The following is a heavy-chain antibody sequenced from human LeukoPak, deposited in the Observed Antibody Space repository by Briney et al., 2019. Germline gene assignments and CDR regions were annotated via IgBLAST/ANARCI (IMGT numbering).Heavy chain of an antibody. Sequence: PSETLSLTCTVSGGSIISHYWSWIRQPPGMGLEWIGYIYSSGSTDYNPSLRSRVTISVDTSKNQFSLKLSSVTAADTAVYYCAREGTTVTHFDYWGQGTLVTVSS. CDR2: IYSSGST. CDR1: GGSIISHY. D-gene: IGHD4-17*01. J-gene: IGHJ4*02. CDR3: AREGTTVTHFDY. V-gene: IGHV4-59*11.